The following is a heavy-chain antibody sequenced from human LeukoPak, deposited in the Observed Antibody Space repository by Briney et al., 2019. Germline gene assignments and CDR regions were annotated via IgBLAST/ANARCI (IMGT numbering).Heavy chain of an antibody. Sequence: PGRSLRLSCAASGFTFDDYAMHWVRQAPGKGLEWVSGISWNSGSVGYADSVKGRFTISRDNAKNSLYLQMNSLRAEDTALYYCAKDITAAAAGYYYGMDVGGQGTTVTVSS. CDR3: AKDITAAAAGYYYGMDV. CDR2: ISWNSGSV. D-gene: IGHD6-25*01. V-gene: IGHV3-9*01. J-gene: IGHJ6*02. CDR1: GFTFDDYA.